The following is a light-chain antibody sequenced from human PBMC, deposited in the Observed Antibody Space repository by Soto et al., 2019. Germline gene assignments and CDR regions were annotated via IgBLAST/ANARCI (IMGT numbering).Light chain of an antibody. V-gene: IGLV2-14*01. CDR2: EVT. CDR3: TSYTATSTYV. J-gene: IGLJ1*01. Sequence: QSVLTQPSSVSGSPGQSITISCTGTSSDVGAYDYVSWYQQHPGKAPKFMIFEVTNRPSGVSHRFSGSKSGNTASLTISGLQAEDEADYYCTSYTATSTYVFGTATKVTV. CDR1: SSDVGAYDY.